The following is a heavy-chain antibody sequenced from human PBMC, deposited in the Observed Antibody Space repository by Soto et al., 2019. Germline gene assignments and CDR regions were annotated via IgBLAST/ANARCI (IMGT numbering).Heavy chain of an antibody. V-gene: IGHV3-23*01. CDR1: GFTFRNYA. D-gene: IGHD3-22*01. J-gene: IGHJ4*02. CDR3: ARDRTFYYDSSGDYYVRERGYYFDF. Sequence: EVHFLESGGGLVQPGGSLRLSCAASGFTFRNYAMNWVRQAPGKGLEWVSGISDRGGSTYYAHSVRGRFTISRDNSKNTLYLQMNSLRAEDAAVYYCARDRTFYYDSSGDYYVRERGYYFDFWGQGTLVTVSA. CDR2: ISDRGGST.